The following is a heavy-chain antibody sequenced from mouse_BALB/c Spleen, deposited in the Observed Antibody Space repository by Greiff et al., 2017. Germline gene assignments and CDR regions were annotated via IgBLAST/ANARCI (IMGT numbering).Heavy chain of an antibody. Sequence: EVKVEESGGGLVKPGGSLKLSCAASGFTFSSYAMSWVRQTPEKRLEWVASISSGGSTYYPDSVKGRFTISRDNASNILYLQMSSLRSEDTAMYYCARVYYGSTYWYFDVWGAGTTVTVSS. CDR1: GFTFSSYA. CDR2: ISSGGST. D-gene: IGHD1-1*01. J-gene: IGHJ1*01. V-gene: IGHV5-6-5*01. CDR3: ARVYYGSTYWYFDV.